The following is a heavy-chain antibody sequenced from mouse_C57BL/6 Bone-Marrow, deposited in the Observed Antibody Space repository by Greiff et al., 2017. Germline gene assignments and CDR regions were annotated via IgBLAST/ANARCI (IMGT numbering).Heavy chain of an antibody. Sequence: QVQLQQSGAELVRPGSSVKLSCKDSYFAFMACAMHWVKQRPGHGLEWIGSFTMYSDATEYSENFKGKATLTVNTSSSTAYMQLSSLTSEDSAVXYGSRRSRWLRAYWGQGTTLTVSS. J-gene: IGHJ2*01. CDR2: FTMYSDAT. CDR3: SRRSRWLRAY. D-gene: IGHD2-2*01. V-gene: IGHV1-49*01. CDR1: YFAFMACA.